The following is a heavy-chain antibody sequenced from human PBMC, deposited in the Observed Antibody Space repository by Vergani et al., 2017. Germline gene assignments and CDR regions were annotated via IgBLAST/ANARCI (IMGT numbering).Heavy chain of an antibody. V-gene: IGHV3-23*01. CDR1: GFSFPGYA. CDR2: VSGSSATP. J-gene: IGHJ4*02. CDR3: ARVGYDFWSGYFVY. Sequence: EVQLLESGGGLVQPGGSLRLSCEASGFSFPGYAMSWVRQAPGKGLEWVSSVSGSSATPYYADSVKGRFIISRDNSKNTLHLQMNSLRADDTAVYYCARVGYDFWSGYFVYWGQGTLVTVSS. D-gene: IGHD3-3*01.